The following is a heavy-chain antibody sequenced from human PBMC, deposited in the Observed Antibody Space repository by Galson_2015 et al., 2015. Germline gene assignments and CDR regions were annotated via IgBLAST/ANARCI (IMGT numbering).Heavy chain of an antibody. D-gene: IGHD2-2*01. J-gene: IGHJ3*02. CDR1: GYTFTGYY. CDR3: ARVSGYCSSTSCPDDAFDI. Sequence: SVKVSRKASGYTFTGYYMHWVRQAPGQGLEWMGWINPNSGGTNYAQKFQGWVTMTRDTSISTAYMELSRLRSDDTAVYYCARVSGYCSSTSCPDDAFDIWGQGTMVTVSS. V-gene: IGHV1-2*04. CDR2: INPNSGGT.